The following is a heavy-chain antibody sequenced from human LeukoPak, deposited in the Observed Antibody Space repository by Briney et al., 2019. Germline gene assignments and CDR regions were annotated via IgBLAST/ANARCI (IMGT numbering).Heavy chain of an antibody. CDR1: GGSIRGYY. CDR2: IHYTGNT. Sequence: SETLSLTCTVSGGSIRGYYWSWIRQPPGKGLEWIGYIHYTGNTEYNPSLKSRITISVDTSKNQVSLRLTSVTASDTALYYCARLHPSDSXXXDYWGQGTLVTVSS. J-gene: IGHJ4*02. CDR3: ARLHPSDSXXXDY. V-gene: IGHV4-59*08. D-gene: IGHD5-12*01.